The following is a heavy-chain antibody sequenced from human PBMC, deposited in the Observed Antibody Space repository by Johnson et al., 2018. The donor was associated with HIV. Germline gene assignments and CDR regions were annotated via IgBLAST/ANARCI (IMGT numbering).Heavy chain of an antibody. CDR1: GFTVSSNY. CDR3: AKDVAFRDDAFDI. Sequence: MLLVESGGGLVQPGGSLRLSCAASGFTVSSNYMNWVRQAPGKGLEWVSVIYKGGFVHYADSVKGRFTISRDNSKNTLYLQMNSLRAEDTAVYYCAKDVAFRDDAFDIWGQGTMVTVSS. J-gene: IGHJ3*02. D-gene: IGHD2-21*01. V-gene: IGHV3-66*01. CDR2: IYKGGFV.